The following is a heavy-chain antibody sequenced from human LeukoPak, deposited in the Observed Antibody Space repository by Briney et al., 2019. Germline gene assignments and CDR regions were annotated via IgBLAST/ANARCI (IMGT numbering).Heavy chain of an antibody. J-gene: IGHJ4*02. D-gene: IGHD3-16*01. V-gene: IGHV3-48*03. CDR3: ARGGTYFDY. CDR2: ISSSGRII. Sequence: GGSLRLSCSASGFTFSSYEMNWVRQAPGKGLEWVSYISSSGRIIYYADSVKGRFTISRDNAKSSLFLQMNSLRAEDTAVYYCARGGTYFDYWGQGTLVTVSS. CDR1: GFTFSSYE.